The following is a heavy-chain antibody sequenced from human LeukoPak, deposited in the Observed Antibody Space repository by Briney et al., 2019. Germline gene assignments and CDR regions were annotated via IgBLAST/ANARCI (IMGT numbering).Heavy chain of an antibody. V-gene: IGHV3-9*03. Sequence: GGSLRLSCAASGFTFDDYAMHWVRQARGKGLEWVSGISWNSDDIGYADSVKGRFTISRDNAKNSLYLQMNSLRAEDMALYYCAKSGYYYGSGSYLDYWGQGTLVTVSS. D-gene: IGHD3-10*01. CDR1: GFTFDDYA. CDR2: ISWNSDDI. J-gene: IGHJ4*02. CDR3: AKSGYYYGSGSYLDY.